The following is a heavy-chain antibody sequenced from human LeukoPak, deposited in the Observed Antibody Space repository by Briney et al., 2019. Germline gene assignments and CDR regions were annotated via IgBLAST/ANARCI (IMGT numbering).Heavy chain of an antibody. D-gene: IGHD6-13*01. J-gene: IGHJ4*02. CDR3: ARGYSSTWFKTWDF. V-gene: IGHV4-59*08. CDR2: IYYSGTT. Sequence: PSETLSLTCTVSVGSISTYYWHWIRQPPGKGLEWIGYIYYSGTTNYNPSLKSRVTISVDTSKNQFSLKLTSVTAADTAVYYCARGYSSTWFKTWDFWGQGTLVTVSS. CDR1: VGSISTYY.